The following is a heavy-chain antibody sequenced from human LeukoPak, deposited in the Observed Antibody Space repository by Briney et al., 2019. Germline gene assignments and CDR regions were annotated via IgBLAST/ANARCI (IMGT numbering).Heavy chain of an antibody. J-gene: IGHJ4*02. CDR3: ARQTRDGSGSRGYFFDF. D-gene: IGHD3-10*01. V-gene: IGHV5-51*01. CDR2: IYPGDSDT. Sequence: GESLKISCKGSGYIFTHNWLGWVRQMPGKGLEWMAIIYPGDSDTRYSPSFEGQVTLSVDKSSSTAYLQWSSLKASDTAMYYCARQTRDGSGSRGYFFDFWGQRTLVTVSS. CDR1: GYIFTHNW.